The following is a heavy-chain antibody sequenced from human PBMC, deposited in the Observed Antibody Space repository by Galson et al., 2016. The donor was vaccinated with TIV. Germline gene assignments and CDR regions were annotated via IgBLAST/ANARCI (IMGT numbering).Heavy chain of an antibody. CDR3: ARQRTGYYVGMDAFDV. V-gene: IGHV1-69*05. CDR1: GGTLNNYA. D-gene: IGHD3/OR15-3a*01. J-gene: IGHJ3*01. Sequence: SVKVSCKASGGTLNNYAINWVRQAPGQGLEWMGGVIAIFRTTSFVQRFKDGVTITTDESTTTAFMELNSLKSDDTAIYYGARQRTGYYVGMDAFDVWGQGTRVTVSS. CDR2: VIAIFRTT.